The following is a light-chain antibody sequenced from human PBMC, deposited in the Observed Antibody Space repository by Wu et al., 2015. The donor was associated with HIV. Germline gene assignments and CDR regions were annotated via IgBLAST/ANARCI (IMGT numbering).Light chain of an antibody. CDR2: KAS. Sequence: DIQMTQSPSTLSASVGDRVTITCRANQSISSWLAWYQQKPGTAPKLLIYKASSLESGVPSRFSGSGSGTEFTLTISSLQPDDFATYYCQQSYNTPFTFGPGTKVDIK. J-gene: IGKJ3*01. CDR1: QSISSW. CDR3: QQSYNTPFT. V-gene: IGKV1-5*03.